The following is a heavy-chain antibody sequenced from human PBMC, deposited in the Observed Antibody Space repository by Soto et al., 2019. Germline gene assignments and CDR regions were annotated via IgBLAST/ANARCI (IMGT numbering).Heavy chain of an antibody. D-gene: IGHD6-6*01. J-gene: IGHJ4*02. Sequence: ASVKVSCKASGYTFTSYAMHWVRQAPGQRLEWMGWINAGNGNTKYSQKFQGRVTITRDTSTSTAYMELKSLRYDDTAVYYCAREGQLGYWGQGTPVTVSS. CDR2: INAGNGNT. CDR3: AREGQLGY. V-gene: IGHV1-3*01. CDR1: GYTFTSYA.